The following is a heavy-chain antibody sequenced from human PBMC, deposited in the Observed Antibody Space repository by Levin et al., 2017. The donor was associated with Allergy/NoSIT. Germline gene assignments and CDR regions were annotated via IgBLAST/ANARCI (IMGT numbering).Heavy chain of an antibody. J-gene: IGHJ6*02. Sequence: KSSETLSLTCTVSSGSISSYYWSWIRQPPGKGLEWIGYIYYSGSTNYNPSLKSRVTISVDTSKNHFSLKLSSVTAADTAVYYCAILYGSGKFYYYGMDVWGQGTTVTVSS. V-gene: IGHV4-59*01. CDR2: IYYSGST. CDR3: AILYGSGKFYYYGMDV. D-gene: IGHD3-10*01. CDR1: SGSISSYY.